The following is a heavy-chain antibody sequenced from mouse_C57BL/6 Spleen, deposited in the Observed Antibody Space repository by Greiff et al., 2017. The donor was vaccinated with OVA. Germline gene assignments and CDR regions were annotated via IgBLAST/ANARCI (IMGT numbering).Heavy chain of an antibody. Sequence: QVQLQQPGAELVKPGASVKMSCKASGYTFTSYWITWVKQRPGQGLEWIGDIYPGSGSTNYNEKFKSKATLTVDTSSSTAYMQLSSLTSEDSAVYYCARERDDGYYPSWFDYWGQGTTLTGSS. CDR2: IYPGSGST. V-gene: IGHV1-55*01. CDR1: GYTFTSYW. CDR3: ARERDDGYYPSWFDY. D-gene: IGHD2-3*01. J-gene: IGHJ2*01.